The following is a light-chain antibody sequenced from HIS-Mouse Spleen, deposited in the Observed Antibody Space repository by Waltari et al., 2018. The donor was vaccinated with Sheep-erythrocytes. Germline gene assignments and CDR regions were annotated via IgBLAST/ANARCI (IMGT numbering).Light chain of an antibody. J-gene: IGLJ3*02. CDR1: SRDVRGYNY. Sequence: QSALTQPPSASGSPGPSVTISCTGPSRDVRGYNYFPWYQQHPGKAPKLMIYEVSKRPSGVPDRFSGSKSGNTASLTVSGLQAEDEADYYCSSYAGSNNWVFGGGTKLTVL. V-gene: IGLV2-8*01. CDR3: SSYAGSNNWV. CDR2: EVS.